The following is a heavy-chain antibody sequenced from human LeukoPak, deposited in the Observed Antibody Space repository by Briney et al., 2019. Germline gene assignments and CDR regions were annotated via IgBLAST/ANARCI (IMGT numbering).Heavy chain of an antibody. D-gene: IGHD1-20*01. CDR2: INPNSGGT. CDR1: GYTFTGYY. Sequence: ASVKVSCKASGYTFTGYYMHWVRQAPGQGLEWMGWINPNSGGTNYAQKFQGRVTMTRDMSTSTVYMELSSLRSEDTAVYYCARANWNDLPDYWGQGTLVTVSS. V-gene: IGHV1-2*02. CDR3: ARANWNDLPDY. J-gene: IGHJ4*02.